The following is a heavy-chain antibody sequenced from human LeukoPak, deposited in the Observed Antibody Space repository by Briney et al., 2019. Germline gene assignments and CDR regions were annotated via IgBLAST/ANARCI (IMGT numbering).Heavy chain of an antibody. V-gene: IGHV4-59*01. J-gene: IGHJ4*02. CDR1: GGSISSYY. D-gene: IGHD3-3*01. CDR3: ASGGIDFWSGYYRFDY. CDR2: IYYSGST. Sequence: SQTLSLTCTVSGGSISSYYWSWIRQPPGKGLEWIGYIYYSGSTNYNPSLKSRVTISVDTSKNQFSLKLSSVTAADTAVYYCASGGIDFWSGYYRFDYWGQGTLVTVSS.